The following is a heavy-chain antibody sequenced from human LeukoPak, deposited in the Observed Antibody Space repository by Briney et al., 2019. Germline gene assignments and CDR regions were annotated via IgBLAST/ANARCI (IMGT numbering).Heavy chain of an antibody. J-gene: IGHJ3*02. CDR2: IIPILGIA. Sequence: SVKVSCKASGGTFSSYAISWVRQAPGQGLEWMGRIIPILGIANYAQKFQGRVTITADKSTSTAYMELSSLRSEDTAVYYCAREESPLYIAVAGERGRAFDIWGQGTMVTVSS. D-gene: IGHD6-19*01. CDR1: GGTFSSYA. CDR3: AREESPLYIAVAGERGRAFDI. V-gene: IGHV1-69*04.